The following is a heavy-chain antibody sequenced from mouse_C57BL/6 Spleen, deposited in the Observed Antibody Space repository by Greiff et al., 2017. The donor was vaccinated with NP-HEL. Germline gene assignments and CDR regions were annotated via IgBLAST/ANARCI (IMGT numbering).Heavy chain of an antibody. CDR2: IRSKSSNYAT. J-gene: IGHJ4*01. CDR3: VRDQGGPKGYYAMDY. CDR1: GFTFNTYA. D-gene: IGHD1-3*01. V-gene: IGHV10-3*01. Sequence: EVQLVESGGGLVQPKGSLKLSCAASGFTFNTYAMHWVRQAPGKGLEWVARIRSKSSNYATYYADSVKDRFTISRDDSQSMLYLQMNNLKTEDTAMYYCVRDQGGPKGYYAMDYWGQGTSVTVSS.